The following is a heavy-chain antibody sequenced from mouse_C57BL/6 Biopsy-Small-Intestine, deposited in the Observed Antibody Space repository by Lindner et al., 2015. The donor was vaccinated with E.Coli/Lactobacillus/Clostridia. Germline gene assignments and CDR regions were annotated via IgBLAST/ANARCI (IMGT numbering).Heavy chain of an antibody. CDR2: IYPGDGNT. CDR1: GYEFSSSW. CDR3: ASPPIYYGDYLFAY. J-gene: IGHJ3*01. Sequence: VQLQESGPELVKPGASAKISCKASGYEFSSSWMNWVKQRPGKGLEWIGRIYPGDGNTNYSGKFKGKATLTADKSSSTAYLHLSSLTSEDPAVYYCASPPIYYGDYLFAYWGQGTLVTVSA. D-gene: IGHD2-13*01. V-gene: IGHV1-82*01.